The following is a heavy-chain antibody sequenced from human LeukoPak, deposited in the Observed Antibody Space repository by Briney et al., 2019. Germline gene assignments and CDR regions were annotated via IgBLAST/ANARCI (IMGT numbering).Heavy chain of an antibody. J-gene: IGHJ4*02. V-gene: IGHV3-43D*03. CDR3: AKDGRNYFDY. CDR1: GFTFDGYS. CDR2: ITWDGGRS. Sequence: PGGSLRLSCAASGFTFDGYSMHWVRQSPGKGLEWVSLITWDGGRSYYADSVKGRFTISRDNSKNSLYLQMNSLRAEDTALYYCAKDGRNYFDYWGQGTLVTVSS. D-gene: IGHD1-1*01.